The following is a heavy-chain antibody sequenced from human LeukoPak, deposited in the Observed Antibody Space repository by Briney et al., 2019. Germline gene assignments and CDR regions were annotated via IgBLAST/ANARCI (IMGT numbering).Heavy chain of an antibody. V-gene: IGHV1-8*02. CDR3: ARGMQYYDSSLDY. CDR1: GYTFTSYD. J-gene: IGHJ4*02. CDR2: MNPNSGNT. D-gene: IGHD3-22*01. Sequence: ASVKVSCEASGYTFTSYDINWVRQATGQGLEWMGWMNPNSGNTGYAQKLQGRVTMTTDTSTSTAYMELRILRSDDTAVYYCARGMQYYDSSLDYWGQGTLVTVSS.